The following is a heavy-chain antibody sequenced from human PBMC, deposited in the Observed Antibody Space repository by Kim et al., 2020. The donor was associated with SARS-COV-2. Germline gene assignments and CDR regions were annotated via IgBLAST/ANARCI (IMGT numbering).Heavy chain of an antibody. CDR2: IYHSGST. J-gene: IGHJ5*02. CDR3: CRSGPNWFDP. D-gene: IGHD3-10*01. V-gene: IGHV4-38-2*02. CDR1: GSSISSGYY. Sequence: SETLSLTCTVSGSSISSGYYWGWIRQPPGKGLEWIGSIYHSGSTYYNPSLKSQVTISVDTSKNQFSLKLSSVTAADTAVYYCCRSGPNWFDPWGQGTLVTVSS.